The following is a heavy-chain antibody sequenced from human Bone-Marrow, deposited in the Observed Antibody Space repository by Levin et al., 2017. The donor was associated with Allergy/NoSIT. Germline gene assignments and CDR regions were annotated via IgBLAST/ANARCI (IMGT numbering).Heavy chain of an antibody. V-gene: IGHV3-30*04. CDR2: ISYDGSNK. CDR3: ARDRGSYLFDY. J-gene: IGHJ4*02. CDR1: GFTFSSYA. D-gene: IGHD1-26*01. Sequence: GGSLRLSCAASGFTFSSYAMHWVRQAPGKGLEWVAVISYDGSNKYYADSVKGRFTISRDNSKNTLYLQMNSLRAEDTAVYYCARDRGSYLFDYWGQGTLVTVSS.